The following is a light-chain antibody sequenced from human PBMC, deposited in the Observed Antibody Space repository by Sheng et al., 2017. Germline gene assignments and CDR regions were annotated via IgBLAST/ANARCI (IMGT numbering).Light chain of an antibody. CDR3: QAWDSSPV. CDR2: QDS. CDR1: KLGDKY. V-gene: IGLV3-1*01. Sequence: YELTQPPSVSVSPGQTASITCSGDKLGDKYACWYQQKPGQSPVLVIYQDSERPSGIPERFSGSNSGNTATLTISGTQAMDEADYYCQAWDSSPVFGGGTKLTVL. J-gene: IGLJ2*01.